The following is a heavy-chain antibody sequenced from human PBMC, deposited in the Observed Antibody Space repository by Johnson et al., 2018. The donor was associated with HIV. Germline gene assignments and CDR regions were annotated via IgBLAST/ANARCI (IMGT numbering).Heavy chain of an antibody. CDR1: GFTFSDYD. CDR3: ASGTPWESFDI. D-gene: IGHD1-26*01. CDR2: ISSSGSTI. Sequence: QVQLVESGGGLVKPGGSLRLSCAASGFTFSDYDMSWIRQAPGKGLEWVSFISSSGSTIYYGDSVKGRFTLSRDNAKNSLYLQMNSLRAEDTAVYYCASGTPWESFDIWGQGTMVTVSS. V-gene: IGHV3-11*01. J-gene: IGHJ3*02.